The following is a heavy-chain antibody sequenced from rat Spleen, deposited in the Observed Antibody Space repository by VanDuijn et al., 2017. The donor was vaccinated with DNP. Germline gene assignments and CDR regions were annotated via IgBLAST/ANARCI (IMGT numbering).Heavy chain of an antibody. D-gene: IGHD1-1*01. V-gene: IGHV5-58*01. CDR3: TKDLQWYAMDV. CDR2: INPDGSNT. CDR1: GFTFSTYW. Sequence: EVKLVETGGDLVPPGRSLKLSCVASGFTFSTYWMFWIRQAPGKGLEWVASINPDGSNTYCQDSVKGRCTISRDNAENTVYLEMNSLRSEDTATYYCTKDLQWYAMDVWGQGTSVTVSS. J-gene: IGHJ4*01.